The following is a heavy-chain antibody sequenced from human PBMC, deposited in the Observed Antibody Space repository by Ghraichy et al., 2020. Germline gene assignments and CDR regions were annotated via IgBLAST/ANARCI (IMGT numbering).Heavy chain of an antibody. D-gene: IGHD2-21*01. J-gene: IGHJ3*02. V-gene: IGHV3-21*01. Sequence: GGSLRLSCAASGFTFSSFRMAWVRQAPGKGLEWVSSIRSGSEYIYSADSVKGRFTISRDNANKVLYLQMNSLRAEDTAVYYCARDVGVIWVYDIWDQGTLVIVSS. CDR2: IRSGSEYI. CDR1: GFTFSSFR. CDR3: ARDVGVIWVYDI.